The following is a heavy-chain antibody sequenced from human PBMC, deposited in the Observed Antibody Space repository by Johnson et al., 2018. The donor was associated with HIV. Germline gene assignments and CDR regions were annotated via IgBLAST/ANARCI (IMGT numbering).Heavy chain of an antibody. CDR3: ASRSTSMTDAFDI. CDR1: GFTVSSNY. D-gene: IGHD2-2*01. V-gene: IGHV3-15*01. J-gene: IGHJ3*02. CDR2: IKRETDLGTR. Sequence: VQLVESGGGLIQPGGSLRLSCAASGFTVSSNYMSWVRQAPGKGLEWVARIKRETDLGTRDYAAPVKGRFTISGDDSKNTLYLQMNSLKTEDTAVYYCASRSTSMTDAFDIWGQGTMVTVSS.